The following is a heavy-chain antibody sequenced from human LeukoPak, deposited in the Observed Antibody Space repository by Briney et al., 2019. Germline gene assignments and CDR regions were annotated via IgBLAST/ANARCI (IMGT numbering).Heavy chain of an antibody. CDR2: IYYSGST. Sequence: PSETLSLTCTVSCGSISSSSYYWGWIRQPPGKGLEWIGSIYYSGSTYYTPSLKSRVTISVDTSKNQFSLKLSSVTAADTAVYYCARGTYYYDSSGYLFDYWGQGTLVTVSS. J-gene: IGHJ4*02. D-gene: IGHD3-22*01. V-gene: IGHV4-39*01. CDR3: ARGTYYYDSSGYLFDY. CDR1: CGSISSSSYY.